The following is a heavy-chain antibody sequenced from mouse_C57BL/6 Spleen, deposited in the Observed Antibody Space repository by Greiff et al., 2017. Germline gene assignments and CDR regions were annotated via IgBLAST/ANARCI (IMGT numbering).Heavy chain of an antibody. J-gene: IGHJ3*01. V-gene: IGHV14-2*01. CDR2: IDPEDGET. CDR3: ARLPDYYGSRRFAY. D-gene: IGHD1-1*01. Sequence: EVQLQESGAELVKPGASVKLSCTASGFNIKDYYMPWVKQRTEQGLEWIGRIDPEDGETKYAPKLQGKATITADTSSNTAYLQLSSLTSEDTAVYYSARLPDYYGSRRFAYWGQGTLVTVSA. CDR1: GFNIKDYY.